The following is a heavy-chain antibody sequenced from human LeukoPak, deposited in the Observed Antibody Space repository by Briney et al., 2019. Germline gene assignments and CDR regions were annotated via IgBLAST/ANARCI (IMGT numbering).Heavy chain of an antibody. Sequence: SDTLSLTCTVSGGSISSSSYYWGWIRQPPGKGLEWIGSIYYSGSTYYNPSLKSRVTISVDTSKNQFSLKLSSVTAADTAVYYCARSRGEEFDYWGQGTLVTVSS. D-gene: IGHD2-21*01. CDR1: GGSISSSSYY. J-gene: IGHJ4*02. CDR3: ARSRGEEFDY. V-gene: IGHV4-39*01. CDR2: IYYSGST.